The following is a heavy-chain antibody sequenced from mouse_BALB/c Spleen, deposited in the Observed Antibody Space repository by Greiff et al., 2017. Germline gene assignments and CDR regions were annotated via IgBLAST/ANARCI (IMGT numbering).Heavy chain of an antibody. CDR3: TKLDY. D-gene: IGHD4-1*01. CDR2: IDPSDSYT. Sequence: VQLQQPGAELVKPGASVKMSCKASGYTFTSYWMHWVKQRPGQGLEWIGVIDPSDSYTSYNQKFKGKATLTVDTSSSTAYMQLSSLTSEDSAVYYCTKLDYWGQGTTLTVSS. J-gene: IGHJ2*01. V-gene: IGHV1S127*01. CDR1: GYTFTSYW.